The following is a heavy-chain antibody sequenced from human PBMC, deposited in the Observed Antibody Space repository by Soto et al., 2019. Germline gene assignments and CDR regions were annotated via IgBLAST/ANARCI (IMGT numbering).Heavy chain of an antibody. Sequence: SETLSLTCTVSGGSISSSYSYYWGWIRQPPGKGLEWIGDINYSGGTNYNPSLKSRVTISVDTSKNQFSLKLSSVTAADTAVYYCARGTGLIAAAAAFDYWGQGTLVTVSS. CDR1: GGSISSSYSYY. CDR2: INYSGGT. V-gene: IGHV4-39*01. J-gene: IGHJ4*02. CDR3: ARGTGLIAAAAAFDY. D-gene: IGHD6-13*01.